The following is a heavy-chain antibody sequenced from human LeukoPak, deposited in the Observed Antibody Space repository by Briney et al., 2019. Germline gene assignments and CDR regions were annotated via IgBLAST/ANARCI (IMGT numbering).Heavy chain of an antibody. V-gene: IGHV3-74*01. D-gene: IGHD3-10*01. J-gene: IGHJ3*02. Sequence: GGTLRLSCAASGFTFSNYWMHWVRRAPGKGLVWVSRITSDASSTSYADSVRGRFPISRDNAKNNLYLRMNSLRAEDTAVYYCAREFEGQEAGAYGSGSYDVFDIWGQGTMVTVSS. CDR3: AREFEGQEAGAYGSGSYDVFDI. CDR2: ITSDASST. CDR1: GFTFSNYW.